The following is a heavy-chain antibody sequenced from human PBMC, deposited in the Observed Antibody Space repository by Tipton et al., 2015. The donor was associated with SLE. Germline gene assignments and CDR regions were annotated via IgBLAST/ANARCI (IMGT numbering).Heavy chain of an antibody. D-gene: IGHD3-3*01. Sequence: VQLVQSGAEVKKPGATVKISCKVSGYSFIEHTMHWVQQAPGKGLEWMGLVDPEDGEIIYAEKFQDRVTITADTSTDTAYMELSSLRSEDTAVYYCATEPSILEWVPPTVWGQGTRVTVSS. J-gene: IGHJ3*01. CDR1: GYSFIEHT. V-gene: IGHV1-69-2*01. CDR2: VDPEDGEI. CDR3: ATEPSILEWVPPTV.